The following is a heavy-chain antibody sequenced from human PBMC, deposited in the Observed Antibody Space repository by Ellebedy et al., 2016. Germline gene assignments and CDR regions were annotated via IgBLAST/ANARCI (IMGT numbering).Heavy chain of an antibody. D-gene: IGHD1-14*01. Sequence: GESLKISCAASGFTFSSFAMNWVRQPPGKGLEWVSLISSSGGGTYFADSVKGRFTISRDNSKNTAYLQMNNMRADDTALYYCARSGSGSLDYWGQGTLVTVSS. V-gene: IGHV3-23*01. CDR2: ISSSGGGT. CDR3: ARSGSGSLDY. CDR1: GFTFSSFA. J-gene: IGHJ4*02.